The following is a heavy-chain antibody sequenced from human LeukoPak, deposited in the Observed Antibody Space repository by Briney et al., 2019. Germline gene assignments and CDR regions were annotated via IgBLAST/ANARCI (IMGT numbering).Heavy chain of an antibody. Sequence: GGSLRLSCAASGFTFSRYGMHWVRQAPGKGLEWVAFIRYDGSNKYYADSVKGRFTISRDNSKNTLYLQMNSLRAEDTAVYYCAKDDVLRYFDWLSYFDYWGQGTLVTVSS. D-gene: IGHD3-9*01. CDR1: GFTFSRYG. J-gene: IGHJ4*02. V-gene: IGHV3-30*02. CDR3: AKDDVLRYFDWLSYFDY. CDR2: IRYDGSNK.